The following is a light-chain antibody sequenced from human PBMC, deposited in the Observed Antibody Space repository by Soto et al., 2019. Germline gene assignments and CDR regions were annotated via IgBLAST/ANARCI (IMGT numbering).Light chain of an antibody. CDR3: QQYNNWPPWT. CDR1: QSVRSN. V-gene: IGKV3-15*01. CDR2: GAS. J-gene: IGKJ1*01. Sequence: EIVMTQSPATLSVSPGERATLSCRASQSVRSNLAWYQQKPGQAPRLLIYGASTRATGIPARFSGSGSGTEFTLTISSLQSEDSAVYYCQQYNNWPPWTFGQGTKVEMK.